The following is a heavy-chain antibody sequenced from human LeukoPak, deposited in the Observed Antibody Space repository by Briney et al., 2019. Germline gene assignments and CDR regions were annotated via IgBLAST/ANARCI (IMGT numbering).Heavy chain of an antibody. CDR1: GYTFSDYY. V-gene: IGHV1-2*02. J-gene: IGHJ3*02. CDR2: INPNSG. Sequence: ASVKVSRKASGYTFSDYYIHWVRQAPGQGPEWMGWINPNSGYAQKIQGRVTMTRDTSIRTAYMELSRLRFDDTALYYCARSYGQRVSDAFDIWGQGTMVTVSS. D-gene: IGHD5-18*01. CDR3: ARSYGQRVSDAFDI.